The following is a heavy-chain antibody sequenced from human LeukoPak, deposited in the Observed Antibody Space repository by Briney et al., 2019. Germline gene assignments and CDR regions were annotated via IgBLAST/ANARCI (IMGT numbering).Heavy chain of an antibody. CDR2: INPNSGDT. CDR3: ARASKVATEFDY. Sequence: GASVKVSCKASGYTFTGYYMHWVRQAPGQGFEWMGWINPNSGDTNYAQKFQGRVTMTRDTSISTAHMELSRLRSDDTAVYYCARASKVATEFDYWGQGTMVTVSS. V-gene: IGHV1-2*02. CDR1: GYTFTGYY. D-gene: IGHD5-12*01. J-gene: IGHJ4*02.